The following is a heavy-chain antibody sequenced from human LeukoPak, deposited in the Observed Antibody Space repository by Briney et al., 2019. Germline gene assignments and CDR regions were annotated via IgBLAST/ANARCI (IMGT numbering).Heavy chain of an antibody. D-gene: IGHD1-1*01. CDR3: ASGTRSYYYYYMDV. J-gene: IGHJ6*03. CDR1: GYTFTGYC. Sequence: ASVKVSCKASGYTFTGYCMHWVRQAPGQGLEWMGRINPNSGGTNYAQKFQGRVTMTRDTSISTAYMELSRLRSDDTAVYYCASGTRSYYYYYMDVWGKGTTVTVSS. CDR2: INPNSGGT. V-gene: IGHV1-2*06.